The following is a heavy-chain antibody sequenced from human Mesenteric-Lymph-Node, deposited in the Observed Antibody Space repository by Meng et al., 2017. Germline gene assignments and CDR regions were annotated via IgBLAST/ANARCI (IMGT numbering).Heavy chain of an antibody. J-gene: IGHJ4*02. CDR3: ARGYSGSYRVDY. Sequence: ASVKVSCKASGYTFTSYDINWVRQATGQGLEWMGWMNPNSGNTAYAQKFQGRVTMTRSTSRSTAYMELSSLRSEDTAVYYCARGYSGSYRVDYWGQGTLVTVSS. D-gene: IGHD1-26*01. CDR1: GYTFTSYD. CDR2: MNPNSGNT. V-gene: IGHV1-8*01.